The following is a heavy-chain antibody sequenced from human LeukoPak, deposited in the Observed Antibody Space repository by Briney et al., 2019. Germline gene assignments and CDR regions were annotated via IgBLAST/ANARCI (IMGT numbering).Heavy chain of an antibody. J-gene: IGHJ4*02. Sequence: SETLSLTCTVCGGSISSSSYYCGWIRQPPGKGLERIGSISYSGSTYSTPSLTRRVTISVDTSKNPFSLKLSSVTAADTAVYYCARLNGGYSSSWYYFDYWGQGTLVTVSS. V-gene: IGHV4-39*01. CDR3: ARLNGGYSSSWYYFDY. CDR2: ISYSGST. CDR1: GGSISSSSYY. D-gene: IGHD6-13*01.